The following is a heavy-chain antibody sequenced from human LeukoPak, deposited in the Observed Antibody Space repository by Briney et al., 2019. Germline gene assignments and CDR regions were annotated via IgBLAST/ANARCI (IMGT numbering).Heavy chain of an antibody. V-gene: IGHV4-39*01. CDR3: ARCLGPEIAAATLYMDV. D-gene: IGHD6-13*01. CDR2: IYYSGST. CDR1: GGSISSSSYY. J-gene: IGHJ6*03. Sequence: SETLSLTCTVSGGSISSSSYYWGWIRQPPGKGLEWIGSIYYSGSTYYNPSLKSRVTISVDTSKNQFSLKLSSVTAADTAVYYCARCLGPEIAAATLYMDVWGKGTTVTVSS.